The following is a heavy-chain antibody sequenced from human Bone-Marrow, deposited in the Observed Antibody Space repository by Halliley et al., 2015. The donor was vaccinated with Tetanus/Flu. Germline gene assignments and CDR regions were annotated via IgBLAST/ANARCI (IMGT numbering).Heavy chain of an antibody. CDR3: ARDWRGQGDL. CDR2: VYYSGTP. V-gene: IGHV4-31*02. Sequence: KALEWIGYVYYSGTPYYNPSLKNRVVISLGPSRNQFSLRLSSVTAADTAVYYCARDWRGQGDLWGQGTLVTVSS. D-gene: IGHD3-3*01. J-gene: IGHJ5*02.